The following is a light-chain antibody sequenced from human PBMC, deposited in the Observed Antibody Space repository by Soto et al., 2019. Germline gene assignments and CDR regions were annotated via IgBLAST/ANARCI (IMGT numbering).Light chain of an antibody. CDR1: SSDVGGYNY. CDR2: EVS. CDR3: TSYTTSSTLVV. Sequence: QSVLTQPAAVSGTPEQSITISCTGTSSDVGGYNYVSWYQHHTGKAPKLILYEVSNRPSGVSNRLSGSKSGNTASLTISGLQAEDEADYYCTSYTTSSTLVVFGSGTKVTVL. J-gene: IGLJ1*01. V-gene: IGLV2-14*01.